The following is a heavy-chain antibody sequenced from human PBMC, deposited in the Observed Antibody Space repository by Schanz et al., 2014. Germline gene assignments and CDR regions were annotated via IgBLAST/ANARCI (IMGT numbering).Heavy chain of an antibody. CDR1: GFTFSSYA. Sequence: QVQLVESGGGVVQPGRSLRLSCAASGFTFSSYAVHWVRQAPDKGLVWVAVTSSDGSLKYYADSVKGRFTISRDNSRDTLYLQMNSLRAEYTAVYGGTKGDTRTVLKYGGQGTLVTASS. V-gene: IGHV3-30*04. D-gene: IGHD3-9*01. CDR3: TKGDTRTVLKY. J-gene: IGHJ4*02. CDR2: TSSDGSLK.